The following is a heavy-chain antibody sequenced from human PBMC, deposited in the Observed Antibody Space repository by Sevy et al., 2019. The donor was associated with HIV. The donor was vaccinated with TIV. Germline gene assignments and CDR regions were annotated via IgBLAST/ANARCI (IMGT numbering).Heavy chain of an antibody. V-gene: IGHV1-18*01. CDR2: ISADNGNK. J-gene: IGHJ4*02. CDR3: ARESRAAGKDY. D-gene: IGHD6-13*01. Sequence: ASVKVSCKASGYTFSNYAVSWVRQAPGQGLEWLGWISADNGNKKYAQKFQGRVTMTTDTSTSKAYMELRSLRSDDTAVYYCARESRAAGKDYWGQGTLVTVSS. CDR1: GYTFSNYA.